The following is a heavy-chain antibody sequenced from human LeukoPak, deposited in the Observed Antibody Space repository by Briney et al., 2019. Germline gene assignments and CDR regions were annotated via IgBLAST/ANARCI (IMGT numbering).Heavy chain of an antibody. Sequence: GASVKVSCKASLYTFTSYAIHWVRQAPGQRLEWMGWINTGNGNTKYSQKFQGRVTITRDTSASTAYMELSRLRSEDTAVYYCARFSIRGGATSLDYWGQGTLVTVSS. CDR1: LYTFTSYA. CDR2: INTGNGNT. J-gene: IGHJ4*02. D-gene: IGHD1-26*01. V-gene: IGHV1-3*04. CDR3: ARFSIRGGATSLDY.